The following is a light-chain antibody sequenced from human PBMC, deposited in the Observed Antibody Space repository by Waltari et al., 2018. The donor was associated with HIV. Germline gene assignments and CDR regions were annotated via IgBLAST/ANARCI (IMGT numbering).Light chain of an antibody. V-gene: IGLV2-14*01. Sequence: SALSPPASVSVSPGQSITISCTGTSSDVGCYHYFSWYQQHPGTAPKLMIYDVSNRPAGDPYRGSGSRSGNTAALTSSGLQAEDEADYYGRSYTTSSTWVFGGGTKLTVL. CDR1: SSDVGCYHY. CDR2: DVS. J-gene: IGLJ3*02. CDR3: RSYTTSSTWV.